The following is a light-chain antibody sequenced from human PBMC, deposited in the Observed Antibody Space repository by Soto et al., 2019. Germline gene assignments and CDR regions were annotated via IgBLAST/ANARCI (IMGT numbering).Light chain of an antibody. CDR3: VLLCSGEWV. V-gene: IGLV7-43*01. CDR1: TGAVTSDYY. Sequence: QAVVTQEPSLTVSPGGTVTLTCALTTGAVTSDYYPNWFQPKPGQALRTLIYRTNNKHSWTPARFSGSLLGGKAALTLSGVQPEDEADYYCVLLCSGEWVFGGGTKLTVL. CDR2: RTN. J-gene: IGLJ3*02.